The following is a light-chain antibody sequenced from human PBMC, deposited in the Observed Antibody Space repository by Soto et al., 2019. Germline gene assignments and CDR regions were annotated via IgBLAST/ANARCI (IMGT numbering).Light chain of an antibody. CDR2: DAS. CDR3: QQRSSAIT. V-gene: IGKV3D-20*02. Sequence: EIILTQSPDTLSLSPGERATLSCRASQTVSSNYLAWCQQRPGQAPRLLIYDASNRATGIPARFSGRGSGTDFTLTISSLEPEDFAVYYCQQRSSAITFGQGTRREIK. J-gene: IGKJ5*01. CDR1: QTVSSNY.